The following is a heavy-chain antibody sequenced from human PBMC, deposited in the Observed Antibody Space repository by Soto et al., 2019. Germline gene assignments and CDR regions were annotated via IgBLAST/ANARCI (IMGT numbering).Heavy chain of an antibody. J-gene: IGHJ6*02. V-gene: IGHV1-69*12. CDR1: GGTFSTSA. D-gene: IGHD1-1*01. Sequence: QVQLMQSGAEVKKPGSSVKVSCKASGGTFSTSAISWVRQAPGEGLEWVGGIMPVFATPDYAQKFQGRVTMPADEPTTTAYLELTSLTTDDTAVYYCASDNDRQQFGGNYYYILDVWGHGTAITVSS. CDR2: IMPVFATP. CDR3: ASDNDRQQFGGNYYYILDV.